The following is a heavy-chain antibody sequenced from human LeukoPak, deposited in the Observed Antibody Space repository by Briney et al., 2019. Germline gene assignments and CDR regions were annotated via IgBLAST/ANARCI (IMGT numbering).Heavy chain of an antibody. CDR3: ARDPKNLWFGEAFDI. CDR1: GFTFSSYW. J-gene: IGHJ3*02. CDR2: INSDGSST. V-gene: IGHV3-74*01. Sequence: GGSLRLSCAASGFTFSSYWMHWVRQAPGKGLVWVSCINSDGSSTSYADSVKGRFTISRDNAKNTLYLQMNSLRAEDTAVYYCARDPKNLWFGEAFDIWGQGTMVTVSS. D-gene: IGHD3-10*01.